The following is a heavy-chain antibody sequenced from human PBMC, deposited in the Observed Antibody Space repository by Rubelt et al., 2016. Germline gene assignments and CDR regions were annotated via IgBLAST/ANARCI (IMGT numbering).Heavy chain of an antibody. Sequence: GGGLVQPGGSLRLSCAASGFNLSSYAMHWVRQAPGQGLEWMAVISYDGFYKLYVDSVKGRFSVSRDNSKNTVYLQMNSLKAEDTGIYYCARDLGPEYSSTWYGGVDFWGQGILVTVSS. CDR2: ISYDGFYK. V-gene: IGHV3-30*04. D-gene: IGHD6-13*01. CDR1: GFNLSSYA. CDR3: ARDLGPEYSSTWYGGVDF. J-gene: IGHJ4*02.